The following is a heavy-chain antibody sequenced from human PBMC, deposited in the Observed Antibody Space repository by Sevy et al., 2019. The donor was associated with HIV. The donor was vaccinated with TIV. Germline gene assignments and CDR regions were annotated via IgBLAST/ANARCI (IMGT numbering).Heavy chain of an antibody. V-gene: IGHV3-30*02. CDR3: AKNGDSPYYKYAMDI. D-gene: IGHD4-17*01. CDR1: GFSFSSYG. J-gene: IGHJ6*02. CDR2: IGYDGSDK. Sequence: GGSLRLSCAASGFSFSSYGMYWVRQAPGKGLEWVARIGYDGSDKYYGDSVKGRVTISRDNSKKTQYLQMNSLRAEDTAVYYCAKNGDSPYYKYAMDIWGQGTTVTVSS.